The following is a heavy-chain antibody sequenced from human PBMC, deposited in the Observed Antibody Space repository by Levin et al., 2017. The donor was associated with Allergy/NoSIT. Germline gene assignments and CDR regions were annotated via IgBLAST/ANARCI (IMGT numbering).Heavy chain of an antibody. D-gene: IGHD5-12*01. J-gene: IGHJ4*02. CDR2: ISGNAGST. Sequence: GGSLRLSCAASGFTFSSYAMTWVRQAPGKGLEWVSGISGNAGSTYYADSVKGRFTISRDNSKNTLYLQMNSLRVEDTAVYYCAKEIYTSFDYWGQGTLVTVSS. V-gene: IGHV3-23*01. CDR1: GFTFSSYA. CDR3: AKEIYTSFDY.